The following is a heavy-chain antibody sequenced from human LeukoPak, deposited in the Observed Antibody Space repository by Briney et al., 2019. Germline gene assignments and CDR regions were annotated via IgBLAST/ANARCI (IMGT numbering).Heavy chain of an antibody. CDR3: ARGHRITMIVVGTQGYFDY. V-gene: IGHV1-2*02. Sequence: ASVKVSCKASGYTFISYGISWVRQAPGQGLEWMGWINPNSGGTNYAQKFQGRVTMTRDTSISTAYMELSRLRSDDTAVYYCARGHRITMIVVGTQGYFDYWGQGTLVTVSS. CDR2: INPNSGGT. CDR1: GYTFISYG. D-gene: IGHD3-22*01. J-gene: IGHJ4*02.